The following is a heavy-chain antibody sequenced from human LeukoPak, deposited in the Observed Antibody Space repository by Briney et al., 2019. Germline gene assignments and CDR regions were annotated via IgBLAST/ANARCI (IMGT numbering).Heavy chain of an antibody. V-gene: IGHV1-24*01. CDR3: ATVSYYYDSSGYQGYFQH. CDR1: GYTLTELS. Sequence: ASVKVSCKVSGYTLTELSIHWVRQAPGKGLEWMGGFDPEDGETIYAQRFQGRVTMTEDTSTDTAYMELSSLRSEDAAVYYCATVSYYYDSSGYQGYFQHWGQGTLDTVSS. CDR2: FDPEDGET. J-gene: IGHJ1*01. D-gene: IGHD3-22*01.